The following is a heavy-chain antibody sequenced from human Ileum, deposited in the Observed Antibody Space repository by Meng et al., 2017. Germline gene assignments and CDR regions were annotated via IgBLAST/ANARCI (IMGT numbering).Heavy chain of an antibody. CDR1: GGSISGYY. D-gene: IGHD3-22*01. J-gene: IGHJ4*02. V-gene: IGHV4-34*01. Sequence: VLLQWGGVVLWNPAQPSSLSCAFYGGSISGYYWSWIRRPPGKGLEWIGEINHSGSTNYYPSLKSRVTISVDTSKNQFSLKLSCVIAADTAVYYCARNYYDSSGEDSNDYWGQGTLVTVSS. CDR2: INHSGST. CDR3: ARNYYDSSGEDSNDY.